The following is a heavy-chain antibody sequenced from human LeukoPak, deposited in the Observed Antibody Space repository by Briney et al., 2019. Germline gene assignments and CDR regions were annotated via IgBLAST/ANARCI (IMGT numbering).Heavy chain of an antibody. Sequence: GSLRLSCAASGFNFNVYSMNWVRQAPGKGLEWISYITSDSNTIYYADSVRGRFTISRDNAKKSVYLELSNLRVDDTAMYYCARSTEWFADYWGQGTLVTVSS. J-gene: IGHJ4*02. CDR1: GFNFNVYS. V-gene: IGHV3-48*01. D-gene: IGHD3-3*01. CDR3: ARSTEWFADY. CDR2: ITSDSNTI.